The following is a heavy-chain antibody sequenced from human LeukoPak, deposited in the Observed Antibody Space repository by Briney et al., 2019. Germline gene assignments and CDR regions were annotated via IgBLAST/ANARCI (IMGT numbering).Heavy chain of an antibody. CDR2: IIPIFGTA. J-gene: IGHJ5*02. D-gene: IGHD2-15*01. CDR3: ARDCSGGSCYWFDP. CDR1: GGTFSSYA. V-gene: IGHV1-69*06. Sequence: ASVKVSCKASGGTFSSYAISWVRQAPGQGLEWMGGIIPIFGTANYAQKFQGRVTITADKSTSTAYMELSSLRSEDTAVYYCARDCSGGSCYWFDPWGQGTLVTVSS.